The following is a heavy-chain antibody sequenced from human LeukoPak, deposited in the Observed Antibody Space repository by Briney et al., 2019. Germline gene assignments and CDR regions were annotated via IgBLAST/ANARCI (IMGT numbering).Heavy chain of an antibody. CDR2: ISSSGSTI. J-gene: IGHJ4*02. V-gene: IGHV3-48*04. CDR1: GFTFSSYS. CDR3: ARGILELPGTGTYFDY. D-gene: IGHD2-15*01. Sequence: DPGGSLRLSCAASGFTFSSYSMNWVRQAPGKGLEWVSYISSSGSTIYYADSVKGRFTISRDNAKNSLYLQMNSLRAEDTAVYYCARGILELPGTGTYFDYWGQGTLVTVSS.